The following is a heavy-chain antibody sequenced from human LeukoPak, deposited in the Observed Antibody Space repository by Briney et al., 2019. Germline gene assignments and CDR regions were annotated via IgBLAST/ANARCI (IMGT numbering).Heavy chain of an antibody. D-gene: IGHD4-17*01. CDR3: ARGQADYGDYVFDY. J-gene: IGHJ4*02. Sequence: GGSLRLSCAASGFTFSSYGMHWVRQAPGKGLEWVAVIWYDGSNKYYADSVKGRFTISRDNSKNTLYLQTNSLRAEDTAVYYCARGQADYGDYVFDYWGQGTLVTVSS. CDR2: IWYDGSNK. V-gene: IGHV3-33*01. CDR1: GFTFSSYG.